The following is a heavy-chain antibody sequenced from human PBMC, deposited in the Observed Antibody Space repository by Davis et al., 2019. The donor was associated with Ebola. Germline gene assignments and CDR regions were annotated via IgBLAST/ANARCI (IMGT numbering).Heavy chain of an antibody. CDR1: GGSITSGSNS. CDR3: ARVQIRGSIASAGIFDY. V-gene: IGHV4-30-2*01. D-gene: IGHD6-13*01. J-gene: IGHJ4*02. CDR2: IYHSGST. Sequence: PSETLSLTCDVSGGSITSGSNSWSWIRQPPGKGLEWIGNIYHSGSTYYNPSLKSRVTISVDRSKNQFSLKLSSVTAADTAVYYCARVQIRGSIASAGIFDYWGQGTLVTVSS.